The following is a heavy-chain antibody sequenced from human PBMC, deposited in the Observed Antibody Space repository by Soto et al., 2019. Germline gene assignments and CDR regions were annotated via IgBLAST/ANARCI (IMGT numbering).Heavy chain of an antibody. CDR2: IYNSETT. J-gene: IGHJ6*02. CDR1: SGSITNYY. D-gene: IGHD3-10*01. V-gene: IGHV4-59*01. CDR3: AREYSMVRGRPGSYYYYYGIDV. Sequence: SETLSLTCSVSSGSITNYYWSWIRQPPGKGLEWIGYIYNSETTSYNPSLKSRVTILLDTSKNRFSLKLTSVTAADTAIYYCAREYSMVRGRPGSYYYYYGIDVWGQGTTGHRLL.